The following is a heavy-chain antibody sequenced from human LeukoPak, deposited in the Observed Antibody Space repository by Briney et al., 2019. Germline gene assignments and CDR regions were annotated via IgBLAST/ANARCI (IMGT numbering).Heavy chain of an antibody. V-gene: IGHV1-2*06. CDR2: INPNSGGT. Sequence: GASVKVPCKASGYTFTGYYMHWVRQAPGQGLEWMERINPNSGGTNYAQKFQGRVTMTRDTSISTAYMELSRLRSDDTAVYYCASFDWLSYFDYWGQGTLVTVSS. J-gene: IGHJ4*02. D-gene: IGHD3-9*01. CDR1: GYTFTGYY. CDR3: ASFDWLSYFDY.